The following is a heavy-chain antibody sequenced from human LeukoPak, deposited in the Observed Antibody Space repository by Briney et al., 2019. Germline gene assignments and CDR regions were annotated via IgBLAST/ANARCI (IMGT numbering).Heavy chain of an antibody. CDR1: GFTFSSYN. J-gene: IGHJ3*02. D-gene: IGHD5-24*01. V-gene: IGHV3-21*01. Sequence: KPGGSLRLSCAASGFTFSSYNMKWVRQAPGKGLEWVSSISGSGSHIYYADSVKGRFTISRDNAKNSLYLQMNSLRAEDTAVYYCARGGNGYSGTDAFDIWGQGTMVTVSS. CDR3: ARGGNGYSGTDAFDI. CDR2: ISGSGSHI.